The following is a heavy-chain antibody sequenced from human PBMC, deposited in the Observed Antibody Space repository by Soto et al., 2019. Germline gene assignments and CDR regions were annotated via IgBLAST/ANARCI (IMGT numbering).Heavy chain of an antibody. J-gene: IGHJ4*02. CDR1: GFTFSSYW. CDR3: AREVGASRFDY. D-gene: IGHD1-26*01. Sequence: EVQLVESGGGLVQPGGSLRLSCAASGFTFSSYWMHWVRQAPGKGLVWVSRINSDGSSTSYADSVKGRFTISRDNAKNKLYLKMNSLRAEDTAVYYCAREVGASRFDYGGQGTLVTVSA. V-gene: IGHV3-74*01. CDR2: INSDGSST.